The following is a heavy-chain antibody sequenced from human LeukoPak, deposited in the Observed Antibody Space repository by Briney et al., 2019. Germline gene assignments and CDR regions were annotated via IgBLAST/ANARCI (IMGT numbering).Heavy chain of an antibody. J-gene: IGHJ4*02. CDR1: GGTFSSYA. D-gene: IGHD4-11*01. CDR3: ARERGRFSTVHFDY. V-gene: IGHV1-69*04. CDR2: IIPILGIA. Sequence: ASVKVSCKASGGTFSSYAISWVRQAPGQGLEWMGRIIPILGIANYAQKFQGRVTITADKSTSTAYMELSSLRSEDTAVYYCARERGRFSTVHFDYWGQGTLVTVSS.